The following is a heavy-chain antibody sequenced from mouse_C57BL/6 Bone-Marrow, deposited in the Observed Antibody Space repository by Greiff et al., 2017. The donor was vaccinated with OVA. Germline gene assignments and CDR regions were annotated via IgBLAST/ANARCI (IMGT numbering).Heavy chain of an antibody. D-gene: IGHD2-4*01. CDR2: IYPRSGNT. CDR3: ARLRRAYYYAMDY. V-gene: IGHV1-81*01. J-gene: IGHJ4*01. CDR1: GYTFTSYG. Sequence: VQLQQSGAELARPGASVKLSCKASGYTFTSYGISWVKQRPGQGLEWIGEIYPRSGNTYYNEKFKGKATLTADKSSSTAYMELRSLTSEDSAVYFCARLRRAYYYAMDYWGQGTSVTVSS.